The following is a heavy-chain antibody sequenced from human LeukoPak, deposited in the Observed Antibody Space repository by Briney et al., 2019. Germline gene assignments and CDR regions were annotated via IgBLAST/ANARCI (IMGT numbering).Heavy chain of an antibody. D-gene: IGHD2-21*01. CDR2: ISANNGNT. J-gene: IGHJ5*02. Sequence: ASVKVSCKASGYPFTTYGFIWVRQAPGLGLEWMGWISANNGNTKYGQKFQGRATITTDTTTETAYMELSSLRFDDTAIYYCARTVGDRADPWGQGSLVTVSS. V-gene: IGHV1-18*01. CDR1: GYPFTTYG. CDR3: ARTVGDRADP.